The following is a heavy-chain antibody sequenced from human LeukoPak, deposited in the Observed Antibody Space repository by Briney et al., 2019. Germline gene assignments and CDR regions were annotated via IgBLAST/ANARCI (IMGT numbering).Heavy chain of an antibody. CDR3: ARDFPGY. CDR2: ISWNSGSI. V-gene: IGHV3-9*01. CDR1: GFTFDDYA. J-gene: IGHJ4*02. Sequence: QPGRSLRLSCAASGFTFDDYAMHWVRQAPGKGLEWVSGISWNSGSIGYADSVKGRFTVSRDNAKNSLYLQMNSLRAEDTAVYYCARDFPGYWGQGTLVTVSS.